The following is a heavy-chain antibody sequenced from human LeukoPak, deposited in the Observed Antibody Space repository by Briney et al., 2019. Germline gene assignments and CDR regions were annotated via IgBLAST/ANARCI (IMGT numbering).Heavy chain of an antibody. CDR2: ISAYNGNT. D-gene: IGHD6-19*01. J-gene: IGHJ5*02. CDR1: GYTFSNYG. Sequence: ASVKVSCKASGYTFSNYGISWVRQAPGQGLEWMGWISAYNGNTNYAQKLQGRVTMTTDTSTSTAYMELRSLRSDDTAVYYCARFPSGRGWFDPWGQGTLVTVSS. CDR3: ARFPSGRGWFDP. V-gene: IGHV1-18*01.